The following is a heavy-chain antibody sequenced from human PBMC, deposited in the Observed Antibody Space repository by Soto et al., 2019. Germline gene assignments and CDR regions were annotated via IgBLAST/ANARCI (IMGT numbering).Heavy chain of an antibody. Sequence: SVKVSCKASGGTFSSYAISWVRQAPGQGLEWMGGIIPIFGTANYAQKFQGRVTITADESTSTAYMELSSLRSEDTAVYYCAREGPMGRESLSYFDYWGQGTLVTVSS. J-gene: IGHJ4*02. V-gene: IGHV1-69*13. CDR3: AREGPMGRESLSYFDY. CDR2: IIPIFGTA. D-gene: IGHD3-3*01. CDR1: GGTFSSYA.